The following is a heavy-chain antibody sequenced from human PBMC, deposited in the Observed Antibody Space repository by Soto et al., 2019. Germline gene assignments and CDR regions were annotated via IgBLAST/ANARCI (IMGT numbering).Heavy chain of an antibody. Sequence: KLSCKASGYSYSVYLSNCRSMAPGKGLEWMGWINPHNGNTNYAQNLQDRVFMTADTSTNTAYMELRSLRSDDTAIYYCTREGSAPYYYYAMDAWGQGTTVTVSS. J-gene: IGHJ6*02. CDR1: GYSYSVYL. CDR2: INPHNGNT. V-gene: IGHV1-18*01. D-gene: IGHD3-10*01. CDR3: TREGSAPYYYYAMDA.